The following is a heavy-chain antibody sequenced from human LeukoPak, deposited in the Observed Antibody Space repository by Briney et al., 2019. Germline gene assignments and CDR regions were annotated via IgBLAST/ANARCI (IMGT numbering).Heavy chain of an antibody. V-gene: IGHV3-30-3*01. CDR3: ARVRYYDSSGYSDYYYYYGMDV. CDR2: ILNDGSNK. D-gene: IGHD3-22*01. Sequence: GSLRLSCAASGFTFSSYSMHWVRQAPGKGLGGVAVILNDGSNKYYADSVKGRFTISRDNSKNTLYLQVNSLRAEDTAVYYCARVRYYDSSGYSDYYYYYGMDVWGQGTTVTVSS. CDR1: GFTFSSYS. J-gene: IGHJ6*02.